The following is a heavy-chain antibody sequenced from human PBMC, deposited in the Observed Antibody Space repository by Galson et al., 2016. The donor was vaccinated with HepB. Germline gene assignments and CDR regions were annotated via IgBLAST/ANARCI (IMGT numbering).Heavy chain of an antibody. CDR3: ARFTQEWLDMVYYFDY. J-gene: IGHJ4*02. Sequence: SLRLSCAASGFTFGRYAMSWVRQAPGKGLEWVSAISGDGGSTYYAGSVQGRFNSSRDRSTNTLYLQMNSLRTDDTAVYYCARFTQEWLDMVYYFDYWGQGPLCTV. CDR1: GFTFGRYA. V-gene: IGHV3-23*01. D-gene: IGHD6-19*01. CDR2: ISGDGGST.